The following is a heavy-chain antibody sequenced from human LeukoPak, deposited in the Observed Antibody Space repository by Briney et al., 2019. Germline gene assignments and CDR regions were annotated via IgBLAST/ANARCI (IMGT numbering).Heavy chain of an antibody. CDR1: GGTFSSYA. CDR2: IIPIFGTA. V-gene: IGHV1-69*01. J-gene: IGHJ4*02. Sequence: ASVKVSCKASGGTFSSYAISWVRQAPGQGLEWMGGIIPIFGTANYAQKFQGRVTITADESTSTAHMELSSLRSEDTAVYYCARCIAVAAPDYWGQGTLVTVSS. CDR3: ARCIAVAAPDY. D-gene: IGHD6-19*01.